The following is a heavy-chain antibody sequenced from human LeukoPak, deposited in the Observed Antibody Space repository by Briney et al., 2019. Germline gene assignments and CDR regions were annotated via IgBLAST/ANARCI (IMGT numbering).Heavy chain of an antibody. CDR2: IRYDGSNK. Sequence: PGGSLRLSCAASGFTFSSYGMHWVRQAPGKGLEWVAFIRYDGSNKYYADSVKGRFTISRDNSKNTLYLQMDSLGAEDTAVYYCAKGLLRFLEWSFDPWGQGTLVTVSS. D-gene: IGHD3-3*01. V-gene: IGHV3-30*02. CDR1: GFTFSSYG. J-gene: IGHJ5*02. CDR3: AKGLLRFLEWSFDP.